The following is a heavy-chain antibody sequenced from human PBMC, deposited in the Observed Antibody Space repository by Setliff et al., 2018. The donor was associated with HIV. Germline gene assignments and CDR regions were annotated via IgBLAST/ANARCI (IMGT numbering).Heavy chain of an antibody. J-gene: IGHJ4*02. CDR1: GGSISSGDYF. Sequence: SETLSLTCTVSGGSISSGDYFLSWIRQAPGKGLEWIGRTYYSGSAYYNPSLQSRVTISVDTSKNQVSLKLNSMTAADTAVYFCVRGPQWLVQKGRVYYFDYWGQGALVTVSS. V-gene: IGHV4-30-4*08. CDR2: TYYSGSA. D-gene: IGHD6-19*01. CDR3: VRGPQWLVQKGRVYYFDY.